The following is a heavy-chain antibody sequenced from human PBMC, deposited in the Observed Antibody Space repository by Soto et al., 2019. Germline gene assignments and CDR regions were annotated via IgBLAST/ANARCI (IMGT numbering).Heavy chain of an antibody. Sequence: PGGSLRLSCSATGFNFEDHAIHWVRQFPGKGLEWVSGISWNSGRVDYADSVKGRFTVSRDNTKKIVYLEMNGLRAEDTALYYCVKSSAYHANYSGLDVWGQGTTVTVSS. CDR2: ISWNSGRV. V-gene: IGHV3-9*01. CDR3: VKSSAYHANYSGLDV. D-gene: IGHD3-22*01. J-gene: IGHJ6*02. CDR1: GFNFEDHA.